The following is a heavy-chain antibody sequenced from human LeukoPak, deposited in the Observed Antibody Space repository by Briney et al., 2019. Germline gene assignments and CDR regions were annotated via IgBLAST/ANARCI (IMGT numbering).Heavy chain of an antibody. CDR2: MYYSGST. CDR1: GGSISTSNYY. V-gene: IGHV4-39*07. J-gene: IGHJ4*02. D-gene: IGHD3-10*01. Sequence: SETLSLTCTVSGGSISTSNYYWGWIRQPPGTGLEWIGSMYYSGSTYYNPSLKSRVTISVDTSKNQFSLNLSSVTAADTAVYYCASNIIYGSGSYYTFDYWGQGTLVTVSS. CDR3: ASNIIYGSGSYYTFDY.